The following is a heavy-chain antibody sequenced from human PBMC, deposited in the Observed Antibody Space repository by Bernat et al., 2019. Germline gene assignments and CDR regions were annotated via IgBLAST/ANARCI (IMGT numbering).Heavy chain of an antibody. CDR1: GGSISSYY. V-gene: IGHV4-59*01. CDR3: ARGDYDSMGYYYMDV. J-gene: IGHJ6*03. D-gene: IGHD3-16*01. Sequence: QVQLQESGPGLVKPSETLSLTCTVSGGSISSYYWSWIRQPPGKGLEWIGYIYYSGSTNYNPSLKSRVTISVDTSKNQFSLKLSSVTAADTAVYYCARGDYDSMGYYYMDVWGKGTTVTVSS. CDR2: IYYSGST.